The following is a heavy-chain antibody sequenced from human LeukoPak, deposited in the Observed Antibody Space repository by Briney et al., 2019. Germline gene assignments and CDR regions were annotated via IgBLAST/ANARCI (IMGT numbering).Heavy chain of an antibody. D-gene: IGHD3-16*01. CDR3: ATFRWGVGFEY. CDR2: IHHSGST. CDR1: GGSFSGSFNDYY. Sequence: SETLSLTCAVYGGSFSGSFNDYYWTCIRQTPGKGLEWIGEIHHSGSTNYNPSLKSRVTISVDTSKNQFSLKLNSLTAADTAVYYCATFRWGVGFEYWGQGTLATVSS. V-gene: IGHV4-34*08. J-gene: IGHJ4*02.